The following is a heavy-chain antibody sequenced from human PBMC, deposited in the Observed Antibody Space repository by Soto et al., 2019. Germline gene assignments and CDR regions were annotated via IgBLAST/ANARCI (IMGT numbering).Heavy chain of an antibody. V-gene: IGHV1-58*01. CDR2: IVVGSGNT. J-gene: IGHJ6*02. Sequence: SVKVSCKASGFTFTSSAVQWVRQARGQRLEWIGWIVVGSGNTNYAQKLQERVTITRDMSTSTAYMELSSLKSEDTAVYYCAADYDILTGDYYYGMDVWGQGTTVTVSS. CDR3: AADYDILTGDYYYGMDV. D-gene: IGHD3-9*01. CDR1: GFTFTSSA.